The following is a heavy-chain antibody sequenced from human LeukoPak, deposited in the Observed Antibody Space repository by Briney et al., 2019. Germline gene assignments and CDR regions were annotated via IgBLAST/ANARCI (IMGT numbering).Heavy chain of an antibody. CDR3: TSPGGYTYGYRYHFDY. CDR1: GFTFSSYS. J-gene: IGHJ4*02. D-gene: IGHD5-18*01. V-gene: IGHV3-48*02. Sequence: GGSLRLSCAASGFTFSSYSMNWVRQAPGKGLEWVSYISSGSSTIYYADSVKGRFTISRDNAKDSLYLQMNSLRDEDTAVYYCTSPGGYTYGYRYHFDYWGQGSLVTVSS. CDR2: ISSGSSTI.